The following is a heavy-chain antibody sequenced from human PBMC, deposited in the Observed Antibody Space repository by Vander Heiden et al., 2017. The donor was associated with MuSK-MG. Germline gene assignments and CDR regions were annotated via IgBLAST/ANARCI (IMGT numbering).Heavy chain of an antibody. Sequence: EVQLVESGGDLVQPGGSLRLSCAASGFTSSNHWMSWVRQAPGMGLEWVANIKQDGSEKHYVDSVRGRFTISRDNAKNSLYLQMKSLRAEDTAVYYCVREGYGVLENWGQGTLVTVSS. V-gene: IGHV3-7*01. D-gene: IGHD3-10*01. CDR3: VREGYGVLEN. CDR2: IKQDGSEK. J-gene: IGHJ4*02. CDR1: GFTSSNHW.